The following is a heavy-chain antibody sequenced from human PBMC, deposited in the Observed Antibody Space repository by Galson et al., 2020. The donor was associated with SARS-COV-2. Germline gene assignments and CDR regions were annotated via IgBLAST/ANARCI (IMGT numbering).Heavy chain of an antibody. CDR3: ARGFRVRGVIRNYGMDV. Sequence: ASEKVSCKASGYTFTSYDINWVRQATGQGLEWMGWMNPNRGNTGYAQKFQGRVTMTRNTSISTAYMELSSLRSEDTAVYYCARGFRVRGVIRNYGMDVWGQGTTVTVSS. D-gene: IGHD3-10*01. CDR2: MNPNRGNT. CDR1: GYTFTSYD. J-gene: IGHJ6*02. V-gene: IGHV1-8*01.